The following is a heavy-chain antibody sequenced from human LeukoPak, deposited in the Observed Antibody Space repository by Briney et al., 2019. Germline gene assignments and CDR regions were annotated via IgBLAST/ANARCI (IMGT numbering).Heavy chain of an antibody. CDR3: ARDPAEELPTDY. J-gene: IGHJ4*02. CDR2: IDPNSGGT. CDR1: GYTFTGYY. V-gene: IGHV1-2*02. D-gene: IGHD5-24*01. Sequence: ASVKVSCKASGYTFTGYYMHWVRQAPGQGLEWMGWIDPNSGGTNYAQKFQGRVTMTRDTSISTAYMELSRLRSDDTAVYYCARDPAEELPTDYWGQGTLVTVSS.